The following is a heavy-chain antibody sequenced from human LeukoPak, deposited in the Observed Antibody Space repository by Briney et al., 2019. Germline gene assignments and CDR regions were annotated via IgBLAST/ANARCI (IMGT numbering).Heavy chain of an antibody. V-gene: IGHV4-59*01. Sequence: PSETLSLTCAVSGGSISRYYWTWIRQPPGKALEWIGYISYSGSTNYNPSLKSRVTISVDTSKNQFSLKLSSVTAADTAVYYCARDPRWGVDWYFDLWGRGTLVTVSS. CDR2: ISYSGST. CDR3: ARDPRWGVDWYFDL. D-gene: IGHD3-10*01. CDR1: GGSISRYY. J-gene: IGHJ2*01.